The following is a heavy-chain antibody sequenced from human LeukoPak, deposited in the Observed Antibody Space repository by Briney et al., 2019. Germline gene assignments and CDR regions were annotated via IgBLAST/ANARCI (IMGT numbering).Heavy chain of an antibody. J-gene: IGHJ4*02. Sequence: SQTLSLTCTVSGGSVSSGGYYWTWIRQHPGKGLEWLGYIYYSGRTYYNPSLKSRITISLDTSENRFSLNLTSVSAADTAFYYCARSSDYGDYDWGQGTLVPVSS. CDR2: IYYSGRT. D-gene: IGHD4-17*01. V-gene: IGHV4-31*03. CDR3: ARSSDYGDYD. CDR1: GGSVSSGGYY.